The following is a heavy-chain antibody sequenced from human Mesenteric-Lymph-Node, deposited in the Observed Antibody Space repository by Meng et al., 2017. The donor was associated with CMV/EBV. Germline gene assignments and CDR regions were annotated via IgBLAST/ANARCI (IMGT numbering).Heavy chain of an antibody. D-gene: IGHD3-22*01. CDR2: IHYSGRT. CDR3: AGDLYDSRGYYWFDY. V-gene: IGHV4-39*07. CDR1: GGSTISSNYY. Sequence: SETLSLTCTVSGGSTISSNYYWGWIRQPPGKGLEWIGSIHYSGRTYDHPSLKSRVTMSVDTSKNQLSLKVRSVTAADTAVYYCAGDLYDSRGYYWFDYWGQGMLVTVSS. J-gene: IGHJ5*01.